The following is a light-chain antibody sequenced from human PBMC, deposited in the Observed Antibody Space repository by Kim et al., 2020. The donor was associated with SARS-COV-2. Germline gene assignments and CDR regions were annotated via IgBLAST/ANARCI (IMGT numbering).Light chain of an antibody. CDR2: AAS. Sequence: DIQMTQSPSSLSASVGDRVTITCRASQSISSHLNWYQQKPGKAPKLLIYAASSLQSGVPSRFSGSGSGTDFTLTISSLQPEDIATYNCLQSYSTLITFGQGTRLEIK. CDR3: LQSYSTLIT. V-gene: IGKV1-39*01. CDR1: QSISSH. J-gene: IGKJ5*01.